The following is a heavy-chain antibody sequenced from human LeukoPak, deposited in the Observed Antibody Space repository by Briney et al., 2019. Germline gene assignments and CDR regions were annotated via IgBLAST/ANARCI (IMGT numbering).Heavy chain of an antibody. D-gene: IGHD3-16*02. CDR1: GGSISSYY. Sequence: SETLSPTCTVSGGSISSYYWSWIWQPPGKGLEWIGYIYYSGSTNYNPSLKSRVTISVDTSKNQFSLKLSSVTAADTAVYYCARSTSPMITFGGVIVPFDYWGQGTLVTVSS. V-gene: IGHV4-59*01. CDR2: IYYSGST. CDR3: ARSTSPMITFGGVIVPFDY. J-gene: IGHJ4*02.